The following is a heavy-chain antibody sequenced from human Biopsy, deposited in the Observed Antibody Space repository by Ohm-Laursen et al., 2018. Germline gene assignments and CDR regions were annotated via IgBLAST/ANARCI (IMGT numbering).Heavy chain of an antibody. CDR1: GYTLNELS. CDR3: AADINVWNVNY. V-gene: IGHV1-24*01. Sequence: ASVKVSCKVSGYTLNELSMHWVRQVPGKGLKWMGGFAPENGKTIYAQKFQGRVTMTEDTSTDTAYMELSSLRSEDTAVYYCAADINVWNVNYWGQGTQVTVSS. CDR2: FAPENGKT. J-gene: IGHJ4*02. D-gene: IGHD1-1*01.